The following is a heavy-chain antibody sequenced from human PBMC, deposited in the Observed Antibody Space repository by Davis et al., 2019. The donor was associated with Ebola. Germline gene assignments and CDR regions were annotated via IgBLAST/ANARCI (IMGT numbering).Heavy chain of an antibody. Sequence: PSETLSLTCTVSGVSIIDPYWRCILQSPGKGLEWIGYIDYRGRSTYKPSLRSRITMSVDTSKNQFSLKLKSITAADTAVYYCARGGSPAMFKGVDEWGQGTLVTVAS. CDR1: GVSIIDPY. CDR3: ARGGSPAMFKGVDE. V-gene: IGHV4-59*11. CDR2: IDYRGRS. D-gene: IGHD2-2*01. J-gene: IGHJ4*02.